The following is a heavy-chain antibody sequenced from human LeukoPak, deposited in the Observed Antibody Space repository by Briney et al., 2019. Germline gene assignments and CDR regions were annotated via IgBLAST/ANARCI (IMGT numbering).Heavy chain of an antibody. V-gene: IGHV3-23*01. CDR3: AKQLGYCSDGSCYFPY. J-gene: IGHJ4*02. D-gene: IGHD2-15*01. CDR2: ISNNGGYT. Sequence: GGSLRLSCAASGLTFSSPAMSWVRQAPGKGLEWVSAISNNGGYTYYADSVQGRFTISRDNSKSTLCLQMNSLRAEDTAVYYCAKQLGYCSDGSCYFPYWGQGTLVTVSS. CDR1: GLTFSSPA.